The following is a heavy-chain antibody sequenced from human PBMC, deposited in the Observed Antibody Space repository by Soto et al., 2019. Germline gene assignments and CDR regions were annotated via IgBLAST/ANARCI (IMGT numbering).Heavy chain of an antibody. CDR1: GFTFSSYS. V-gene: IGHV3-21*01. CDR2: MSGRSDYI. Sequence: EVQLVESGVCLVEPGGSLRLSCAASGFTFSSYSLNWVRQAPGKGLEWVSTMSGRSDYIYYADSVKGRFTISRDNAKNSLYLQMNSLRAEDTAVYYCARGEGYGPFDYWGQGTLVTVSS. D-gene: IGHD5-18*01. J-gene: IGHJ4*02. CDR3: ARGEGYGPFDY.